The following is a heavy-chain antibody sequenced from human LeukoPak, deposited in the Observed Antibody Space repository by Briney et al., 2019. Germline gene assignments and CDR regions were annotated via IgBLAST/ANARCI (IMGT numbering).Heavy chain of an antibody. CDR3: ARESSRYYYDSSGYLGY. D-gene: IGHD3-22*01. V-gene: IGHV3-9*01. CDR1: GFTFDDYA. J-gene: IGHJ4*02. CDR2: ISWNSGSI. Sequence: GGSLRLSCAASGFTFDDYAMHWVRQAPGKGLEWVSGISWNSGSIGYADSVKGRFTISRDNSKNTLYLQMNSLRAEDTAVYYCARESSRYYYDSSGYLGYWGQGTLVTVSS.